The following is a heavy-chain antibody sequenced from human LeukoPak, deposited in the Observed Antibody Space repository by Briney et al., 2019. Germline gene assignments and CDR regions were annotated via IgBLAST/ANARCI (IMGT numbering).Heavy chain of an antibody. Sequence: PSETLSLTCTVSGGSISSYYWSWIRQPPGKGLEWIGYIYYSGSTNYNPSLKSRVTISLDTSKNQFSLKLTSVTAADTAMYYCARNVTAGYFDYWGQGILVTVSS. J-gene: IGHJ4*02. CDR3: ARNVTAGYFDY. V-gene: IGHV4-59*08. D-gene: IGHD1-1*01. CDR1: GGSISSYY. CDR2: IYYSGST.